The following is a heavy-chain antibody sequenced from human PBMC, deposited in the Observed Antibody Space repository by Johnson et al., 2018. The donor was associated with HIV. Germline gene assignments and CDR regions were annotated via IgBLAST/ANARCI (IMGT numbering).Heavy chain of an antibody. J-gene: IGHJ3*02. CDR2: IYSDGST. V-gene: IGHV3-66*01. CDR3: TRGGGAYCGDACLRTFDI. D-gene: IGHD2-21*02. Sequence: VQLVESGGGLVQPGGSLRLSCVASGFTVSSSYMSWVRHAPGKGLEWVSVIYSDGSTYYADSVKGRFSISRDNSKNTVYLQMNSLTADDTAVYYCTRGGGAYCGDACLRTFDIWGQGTMVTASS. CDR1: GFTVSSSY.